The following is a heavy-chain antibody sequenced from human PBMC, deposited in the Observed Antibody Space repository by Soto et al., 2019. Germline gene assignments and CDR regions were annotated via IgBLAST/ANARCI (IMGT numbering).Heavy chain of an antibody. J-gene: IGHJ6*03. CDR2: ISSSSSYM. CDR3: ARGTRVTIFGVVIMAPGYMDV. CDR1: GFTFSSYS. D-gene: IGHD3-3*01. V-gene: IGHV3-21*01. Sequence: GGSLRLSCAASGFTFSSYSMNWVRQAPGKGLEWVSSISSSSSYMYYADSVKGRFTISRDNAKNSLYLQMNSLRAEDTAVYYCARGTRVTIFGVVIMAPGYMDVWGKGTTVTVSS.